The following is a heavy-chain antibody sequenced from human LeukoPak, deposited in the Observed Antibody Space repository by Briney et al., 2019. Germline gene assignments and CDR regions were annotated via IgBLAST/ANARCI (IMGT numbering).Heavy chain of an antibody. J-gene: IGHJ6*03. CDR2: INRDGSQK. CDR3: ARAIYYYYMDV. Sequence: GGSLRLSCAASGFSLSAYWMTWVRQAPGKGLEWVANINRDGSQKNHVDSVKGRFTISRDNAKNSLYLQMNSLRAEDTALYHCARAIYYYYMDVWGKGTTVTVSS. V-gene: IGHV3-7*03. CDR1: GFSLSAYW.